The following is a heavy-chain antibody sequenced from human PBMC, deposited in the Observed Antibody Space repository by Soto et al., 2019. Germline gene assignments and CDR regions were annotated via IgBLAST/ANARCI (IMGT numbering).Heavy chain of an antibody. CDR2: ISGSGGST. D-gene: IGHD6-13*01. Sequence: GGSLRPSCAGSGFTFSSYALSWGRQAPGEGVEWVSAISGSGGSTYYADSVKGRFTISRDNSKNTLYLQMNSLRAEDTAVYYCAKQPSIAAAGPYYYYMDVWGKGTTVTVSS. CDR1: GFTFSSYA. J-gene: IGHJ6*03. CDR3: AKQPSIAAAGPYYYYMDV. V-gene: IGHV3-23*01.